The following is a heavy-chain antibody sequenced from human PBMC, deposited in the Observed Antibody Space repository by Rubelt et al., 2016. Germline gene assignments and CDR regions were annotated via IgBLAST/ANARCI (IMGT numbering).Heavy chain of an antibody. J-gene: IGHJ6*02. D-gene: IGHD3-10*01. CDR1: A. CDR2: IIPIFGTA. CDR3: ASYKGTMVREPTYYYYYGLDV. Sequence: AISWVRQAPGQGLEWMGGIIPIFGTANYAQKFQGRVTITADKSTSTAYMELSSLRSEDTAVYYCASYKGTMVREPTYYYYYGLDVWGQGTAVTVSS. V-gene: IGHV1-69*06.